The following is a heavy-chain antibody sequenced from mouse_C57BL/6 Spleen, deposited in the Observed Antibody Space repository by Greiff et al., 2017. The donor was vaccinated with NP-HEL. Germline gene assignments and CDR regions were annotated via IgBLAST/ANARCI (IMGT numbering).Heavy chain of an antibody. J-gene: IGHJ3*01. CDR1: GYTFTSYW. Sequence: VQLQQSGAELVMPGASVKLSCKASGYTFTSYWMHWVKQRPGQGLEWIGEIDPSDSYTNYNQKFKGKSTLTVDKSSSTAYMQLSSLTYEDSAVYYCASWDGYDRCAYWGQGTLVTVSA. D-gene: IGHD2-2*01. V-gene: IGHV1-69*01. CDR3: ASWDGYDRCAY. CDR2: IDPSDSYT.